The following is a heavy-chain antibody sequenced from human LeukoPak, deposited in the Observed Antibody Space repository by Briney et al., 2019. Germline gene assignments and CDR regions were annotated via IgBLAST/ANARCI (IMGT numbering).Heavy chain of an antibody. CDR1: GGSISSGGYY. J-gene: IGHJ4*02. V-gene: IGHV4-31*03. CDR3: ARCSDSGAYYSIDY. D-gene: IGHD3-22*01. CDR2: IYYSGGT. Sequence: SQTLSLTCTVSGGSISSGGYYWSWIRQYPGKGLEWIGYIYYSGGTYSNPSLKSRLTISVDTSKNQFSLNLNSVTAADTAVYYCARCSDSGAYYSIDYWGQGTLVTVSS.